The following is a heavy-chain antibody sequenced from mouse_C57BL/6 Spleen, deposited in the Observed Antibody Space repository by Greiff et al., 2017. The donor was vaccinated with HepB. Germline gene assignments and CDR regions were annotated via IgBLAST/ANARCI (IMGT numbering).Heavy chain of an antibody. CDR3: AREGDYGGYWYFDV. Sequence: LVESGPGLVKPSQSLSLTCSVSGYSITSGYYWNWIRQFPGNKLEWMGYISYDGSNNYNPSLKNRISITRDTSKNQFFLKLNYVTTEDTATYYCAREGDYGGYWYFDVWGTGTTVTVSS. D-gene: IGHD2-4*01. CDR1: GYSITSGYY. CDR2: ISYDGSN. J-gene: IGHJ1*03. V-gene: IGHV3-6*01.